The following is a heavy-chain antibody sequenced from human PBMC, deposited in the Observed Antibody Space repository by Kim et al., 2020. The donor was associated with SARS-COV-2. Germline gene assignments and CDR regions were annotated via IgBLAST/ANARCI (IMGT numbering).Heavy chain of an antibody. CDR2: IYHSGST. CDR1: GYSISSGYY. D-gene: IGHD2-21*01. Sequence: SETLSLTCTVSGYSISSGYYWGWIRQPPGKGLEWIGSIYHSGSTYYNPSLKSRVTISVDTSKNQFSLKLSSVTAAATAVYYCARARYSYGCFDPWGQGTL. CDR3: ARARYSYGCFDP. J-gene: IGHJ5*02. V-gene: IGHV4-38-2*02.